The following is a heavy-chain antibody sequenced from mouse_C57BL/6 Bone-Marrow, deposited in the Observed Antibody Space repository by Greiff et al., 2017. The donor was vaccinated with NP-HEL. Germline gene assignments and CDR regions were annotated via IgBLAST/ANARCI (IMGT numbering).Heavy chain of an antibody. J-gene: IGHJ3*01. Sequence: QVQLQQSGAELVRPGASVKFSCKASGYTFTSYWMNWVKQRPGQGLEWIGLIYPGDSDTNYNQKFKGKATLTVDTSSSTAYMQLSSLTSEDSAVYYCARRGVGTTGFAYWGQGTLVTVSA. V-gene: IGHV1-59*01. D-gene: IGHD2-14*01. CDR2: IYPGDSDT. CDR3: ARRGVGTTGFAY. CDR1: GYTFTSYW.